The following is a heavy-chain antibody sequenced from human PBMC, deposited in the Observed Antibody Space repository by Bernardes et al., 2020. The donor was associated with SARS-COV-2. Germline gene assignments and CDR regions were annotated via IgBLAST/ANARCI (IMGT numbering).Heavy chain of an antibody. V-gene: IGHV3-30*18. CDR2: MSHDGGNK. CDR3: AKDDSAYESYLDF. J-gene: IGHJ4*02. CDR1: GFSISRYG. Sequence: GGSLRLSCAASGFSISRYGMHWVRQALGKGLERVAFMSHDGGNKYYADSVKGRFTISRDNSKNTLYLQMNSLRVEDTAVYYCAKDDSAYESYLDFWGQGTLVTVSS. D-gene: IGHD5-12*01.